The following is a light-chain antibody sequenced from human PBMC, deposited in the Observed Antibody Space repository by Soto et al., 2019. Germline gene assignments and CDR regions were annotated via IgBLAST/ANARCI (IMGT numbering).Light chain of an antibody. V-gene: IGLV1-51*01. CDR2: DNN. Sequence: QSVLTQPPSVSAAPGQKVSISCSGGSSNIGNNYVSWYQQLPGTAPKLLIYDNNKRPSGIPDRFSGSKSGTSATLGITGLQTGDEADYYCGTWDDTLSAGGVFGGGTQLTVL. CDR3: GTWDDTLSAGGV. CDR1: SSNIGNNY. J-gene: IGLJ3*02.